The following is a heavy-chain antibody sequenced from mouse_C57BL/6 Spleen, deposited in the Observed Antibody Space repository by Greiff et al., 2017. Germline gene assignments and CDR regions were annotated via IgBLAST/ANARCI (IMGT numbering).Heavy chain of an antibody. D-gene: IGHD2-2*01. Sequence: EVKLMESGGDLVKPGGSLKLSCAASGFTFSSYGMSWVRQTPDKRLEWVATISSGGSYTYYPDSVKGRFTISRDNAKNTLYLQMSSLKAEDTAMDYGARLGYDEDYYAMDYWGQGTAVTVSS. CDR3: ARLGYDEDYYAMDY. CDR2: ISSGGSYT. CDR1: GFTFSSYG. V-gene: IGHV5-6*01. J-gene: IGHJ4*01.